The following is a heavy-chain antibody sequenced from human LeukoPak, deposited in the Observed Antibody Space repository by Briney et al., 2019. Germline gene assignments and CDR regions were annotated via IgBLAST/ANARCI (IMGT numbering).Heavy chain of an antibody. CDR2: INHSGTT. D-gene: IGHD3-10*01. V-gene: IGHV4-34*01. CDR1: GGSFSGSY. Sequence: PSETLSLTCSVSGGSFSGSYWSWIRQHPGKGLEWIGEINHSGTTNYNPSLASRVTVSVDTSKNQFSLNLTSVTAADTAVYFCARGIVYGSGSYYKAYYFDSWGQGTLVTVSS. CDR3: ARGIVYGSGSYYKAYYFDS. J-gene: IGHJ4*02.